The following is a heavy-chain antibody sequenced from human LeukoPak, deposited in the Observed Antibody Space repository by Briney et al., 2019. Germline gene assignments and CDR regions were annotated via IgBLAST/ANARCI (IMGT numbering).Heavy chain of an antibody. CDR1: GYTFTNYH. V-gene: IGHV1-8*03. D-gene: IGHD2-21*02. CDR2: INPDTGDK. J-gene: IGHJ4*02. Sequence: GASVKVSCKASGYTFTNYHINWVRPASGQGLEWMTWINPDTGDKDYARKFQDRVTITTYTSISTAYMELSSLSSEDTAVYFCARTTSMTASGYDYWGQGTLVTVSS. CDR3: ARTTSMTASGYDY.